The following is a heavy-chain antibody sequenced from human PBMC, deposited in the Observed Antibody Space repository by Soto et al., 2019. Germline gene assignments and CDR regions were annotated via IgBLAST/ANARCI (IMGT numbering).Heavy chain of an antibody. Sequence: QVQLVQSGAEVKKPGSPVKVSCKASGGTFSSYTISWVRQAPGQGLEWMGRIIPILGIANYAQKFQGRVTITADKSTRTAYMELSSRRSEDTAVYYCARALAVAGTSDYWGQGTLVTVSS. J-gene: IGHJ4*02. CDR3: ARALAVAGTSDY. CDR2: IIPILGIA. D-gene: IGHD6-19*01. CDR1: GGTFSSYT. V-gene: IGHV1-69*02.